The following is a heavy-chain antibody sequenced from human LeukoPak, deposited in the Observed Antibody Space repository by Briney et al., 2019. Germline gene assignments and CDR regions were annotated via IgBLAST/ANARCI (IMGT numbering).Heavy chain of an antibody. CDR1: GFTYSNYW. CDR3: ATSLYSGTKLDY. V-gene: IGHV3-74*01. D-gene: IGHD1-26*01. J-gene: IGHJ4*02. CDR2: INSDATST. Sequence: PGGSLRLSCAASGFTYSNYWMHWVRQTPGKGLVWVSRINSDATSTSYADSVKGRFTISRDRAKNILYLQMNGLRADDTAVYYCATSLYSGTKLDYWGQGTLVTVSS.